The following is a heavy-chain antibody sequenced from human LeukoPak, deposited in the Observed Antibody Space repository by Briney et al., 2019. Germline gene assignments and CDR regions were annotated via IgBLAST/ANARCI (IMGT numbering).Heavy chain of an antibody. CDR1: GFTVSSNY. D-gene: IGHD3-22*01. CDR3: ARDRWASGYYDY. V-gene: IGHV3-53*01. J-gene: IGHJ4*02. CDR2: IYSGGST. Sequence: GGSLRLSCAASGFTVSSNYMSWVRQAPGKGLGWVSVIYSGGSTYYADSVMGRFTISRDNSKNTLYLQMNSLRAEDTAVYYCARDRWASGYYDYWGQGTLVTVSS.